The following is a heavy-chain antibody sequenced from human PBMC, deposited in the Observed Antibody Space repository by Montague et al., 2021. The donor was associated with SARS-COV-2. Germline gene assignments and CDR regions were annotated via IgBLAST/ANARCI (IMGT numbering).Heavy chain of an antibody. CDR1: GFTFSTYA. J-gene: IGHJ4*02. CDR2: ITNNGVST. CDR3: ARSGLSGSYDY. V-gene: IGHV3-64*01. Sequence: SLRLSCAASGFTFSTYAMHWVRQAPGKGLEFVSAITNNGVSTYYASSVKGRFTISRDNSKNTLYPQMGRLRGEDMAVYFCARSGLSGSYDYWGQGTLVTVSS. D-gene: IGHD1-26*01.